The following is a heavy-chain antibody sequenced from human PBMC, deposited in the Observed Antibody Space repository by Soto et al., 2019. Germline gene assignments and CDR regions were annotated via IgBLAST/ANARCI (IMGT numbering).Heavy chain of an antibody. CDR3: ARDMYNWSYGKYYYYRMDV. J-gene: IGHJ6*02. CDR2: IYYSGST. V-gene: IGHV4-59*01. D-gene: IGHD1-7*01. Sequence: SETLSLTCTVPGGSISSYYWSWIRQPPGKGLEWIGYIYYSGSTNYNPSLKSRVTISVDTSKNQFSLKLSSVTAADTAVYYCARDMYNWSYGKYYYYRMDVWGQATTVTVSS. CDR1: GGSISSYY.